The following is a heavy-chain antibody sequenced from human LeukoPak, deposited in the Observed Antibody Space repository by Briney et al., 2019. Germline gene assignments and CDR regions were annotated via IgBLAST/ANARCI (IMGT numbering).Heavy chain of an antibody. J-gene: IGHJ3*02. Sequence: SETLSLTCTVSGGSISSISYYWGWIRQPPGKGLEWIGTINYSGSTYYRPSLESRVTISVDTSKNQFSLMMRSVTAADTAVYYCARAPVVIPPHAFDIWGQGTMVTVSS. CDR2: INYSGST. CDR3: ARAPVVIPPHAFDI. D-gene: IGHD2-21*01. V-gene: IGHV4-39*07. CDR1: GGSISSISYY.